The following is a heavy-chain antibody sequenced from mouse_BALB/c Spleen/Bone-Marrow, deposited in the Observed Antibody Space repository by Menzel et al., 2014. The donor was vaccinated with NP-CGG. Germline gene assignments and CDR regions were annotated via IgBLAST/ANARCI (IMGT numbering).Heavy chain of an antibody. Sequence: EVKLVESGAELVKPGASVKLSCTASGFNIKDTYMHWVKQRPEQGLEWIGRIDPANGNTKYDPKFQGKATITADASSNTASLQLSSLTSEDTAVYYCASYYYGSCGFAYWGQGTLVTVSA. V-gene: IGHV14-3*02. CDR1: GFNIKDTY. D-gene: IGHD1-1*01. J-gene: IGHJ3*01. CDR2: IDPANGNT. CDR3: ASYYYGSCGFAY.